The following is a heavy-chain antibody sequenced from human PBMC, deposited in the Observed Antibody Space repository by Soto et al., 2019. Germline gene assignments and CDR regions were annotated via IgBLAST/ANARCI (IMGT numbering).Heavy chain of an antibody. CDR3: AGHPGLDY. CDR2: INYSGST. CDR1: GGSIGSRNDF. J-gene: IGHJ4*02. D-gene: IGHD2-21*02. Sequence: QLQLQESGPGLVKPSETLSLTCTVSGGSIGSRNDFWGWIRQPPGKGLEWIGSINYSGSTYYNPSLKRRVTISIDTSKNQFSLRLSSVTAADTAVYYCAGHPGLDYWGQGTLVSVSS. V-gene: IGHV4-39*01.